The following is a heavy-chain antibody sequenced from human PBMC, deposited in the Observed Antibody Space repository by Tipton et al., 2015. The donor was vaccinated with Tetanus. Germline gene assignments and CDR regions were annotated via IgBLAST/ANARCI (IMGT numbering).Heavy chain of an antibody. D-gene: IGHD3-22*01. CDR3: ARESYYDSSGYATYAFGI. V-gene: IGHV3-30*04. CDR2: ISYDGSNK. CDR1: GFTFSSYA. Sequence: QLVQSGGGLVQPGRSLRLSCAASGFTFSSYAMHWVRQAPGKGLEWVAVISYDGSNKYYADSVKGRFTISRDNSKNTLYLQMNSLRAEDTAVYYCARESYYDSSGYATYAFGIWGQGTMVTVSS. J-gene: IGHJ3*02.